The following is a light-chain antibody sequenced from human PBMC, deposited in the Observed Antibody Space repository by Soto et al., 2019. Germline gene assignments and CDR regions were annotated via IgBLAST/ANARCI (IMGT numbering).Light chain of an antibody. CDR3: QQYGSSPIT. J-gene: IGKJ5*01. CDR1: QSVTSTY. V-gene: IGKV3-20*01. Sequence: EIVLTQSPATLSLSPGERATLSCRASQSVTSTYLAWYQQKGGQAPRLLIFGASSRATGVPDRFSGSGSGTDFTLTITRLEPEDFALYYCQQYGSSPITFGQGTRLEIK. CDR2: GAS.